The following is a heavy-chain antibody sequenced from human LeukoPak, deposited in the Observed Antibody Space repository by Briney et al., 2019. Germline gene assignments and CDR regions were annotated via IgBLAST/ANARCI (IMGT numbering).Heavy chain of an antibody. D-gene: IGHD3-22*01. CDR2: IIPILGIA. V-gene: IGHV1-69*04. J-gene: IGHJ4*02. CDR3: ASNHYDSSGYHMYYFDY. Sequence: SVKVSCKASEGTFSSYAISWVRQAPGQGLEWMGRIIPILGIANYAQKFQGRVTITADESTSTAYMELSSLRSEDTAVYYCASNHYDSSGYHMYYFDYWGQGTLVTVSS. CDR1: EGTFSSYA.